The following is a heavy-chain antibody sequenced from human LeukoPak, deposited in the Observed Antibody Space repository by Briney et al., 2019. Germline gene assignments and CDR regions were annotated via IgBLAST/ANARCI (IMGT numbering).Heavy chain of an antibody. D-gene: IGHD2-15*01. CDR1: GGSISSYY. J-gene: IGHJ4*02. CDR3: SGDGAILVAIDY. V-gene: IGHV4-4*07. CDR2: IYTSGST. Sequence: SETLSLTCTVSGGSISSYYWSWIRQPAGKGLEWIGRIYTSGSTNYNPSLTSRVTMSVDTSKNKFSLKLRSVTTADTAVYYCSGDGAILVAIDYWGQGTLVTVSS.